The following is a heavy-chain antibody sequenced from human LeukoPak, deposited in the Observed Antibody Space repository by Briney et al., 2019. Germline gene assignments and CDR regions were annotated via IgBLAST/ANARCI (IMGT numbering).Heavy chain of an antibody. V-gene: IGHV4-59*12. CDR1: GGSISSYY. Sequence: SETLSLTCTVSGGSISSYYWSWIRQPPGKGLEWIGYIYYSGSTNYNPSLKSRVTISVDTSKNQFSLKLSSVTAADTAVYYCATLTTPGWFNPWGQGTLVTVSS. D-gene: IGHD1-1*01. CDR2: IYYSGST. CDR3: ATLTTPGWFNP. J-gene: IGHJ5*02.